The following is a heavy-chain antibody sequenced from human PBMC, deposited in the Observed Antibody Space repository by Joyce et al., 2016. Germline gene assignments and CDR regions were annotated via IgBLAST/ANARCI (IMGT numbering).Heavy chain of an antibody. CDR2: IAYDGDNK. V-gene: IGHV3-30*18. D-gene: IGHD4-17*01. Sequence: QVHLVESGGGVVQPGRSLSLSCVASGFTFSKYGMHWFRQAPGKGLEWVAVIAYDGDNKYYLASVKGRFTISRDNSKSTLYLQLNSLTTEDTGVYFCVKDNGDAGYYFHGLDVWGRGTTVAVPS. CDR1: GFTFSKYG. J-gene: IGHJ6*02. CDR3: VKDNGDAGYYFHGLDV.